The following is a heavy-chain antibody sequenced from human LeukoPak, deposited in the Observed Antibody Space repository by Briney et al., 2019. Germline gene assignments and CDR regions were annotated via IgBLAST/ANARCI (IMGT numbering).Heavy chain of an antibody. D-gene: IGHD3-10*01. V-gene: IGHV1-69*13. J-gene: IGHJ4*02. CDR1: GGTFSSYA. CDR3: ARVSYYPAYYFDY. Sequence: ASVKVPCKASGGTFSSYAISWVRQAPGQGLEWMGGIIPIFGTANYAQKFQGRVTITADESTSTAYMELSSLRSEDTAVYYCARVSYYPAYYFDYWGQGTLVTVSS. CDR2: IIPIFGTA.